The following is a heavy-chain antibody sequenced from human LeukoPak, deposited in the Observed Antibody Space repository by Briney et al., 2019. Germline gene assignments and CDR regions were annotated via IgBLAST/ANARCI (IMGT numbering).Heavy chain of an antibody. Sequence: SETLSLTFTVSGGSISSSSYYWGWIRQPPGKGLEWIGSIYYSGSTYYNPSLKSRVTISVDTSKNQFSLKLSSVTAADTAVYYCARRGRRAHMTTVTIFDYWGQGTLVTVSS. CDR1: GGSISSSSYY. V-gene: IGHV4-39*01. D-gene: IGHD4-11*01. CDR3: ARRGRRAHMTTVTIFDY. CDR2: IYYSGST. J-gene: IGHJ4*02.